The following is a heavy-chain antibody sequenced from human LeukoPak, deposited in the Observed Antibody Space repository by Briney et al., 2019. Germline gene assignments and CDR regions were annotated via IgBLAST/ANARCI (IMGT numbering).Heavy chain of an antibody. CDR2: ISYDGSNK. CDR1: GLPFSSYA. CDR3: ARDQGYSSSWYSRYFDY. D-gene: IGHD6-13*01. Sequence: GGSVRLSCAASGLPFSSYAMHWVRHAPGKGLEWVAVISYDGSNKYYADSVKGRFTISRDNYKTTLYLQMNSLIAEDTAVYYCARDQGYSSSWYSRYFDYWGQGTLVTVSS. J-gene: IGHJ4*02. V-gene: IGHV3-30-3*01.